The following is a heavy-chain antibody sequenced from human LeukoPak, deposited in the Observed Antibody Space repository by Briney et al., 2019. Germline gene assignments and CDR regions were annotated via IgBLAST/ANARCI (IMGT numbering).Heavy chain of an antibody. Sequence: GGSLRLSCPASGFTFISYSMNWVRPPPGKGREWVSYISSSSSTIYYADSVKGRFTISRDNAKNSLYLQMNSLRAEDTAVYYCARENSRPYNWFDPWGQGTLVTVSS. D-gene: IGHD1-7*01. CDR3: ARENSRPYNWFDP. V-gene: IGHV3-48*01. CDR1: GFTFISYS. CDR2: ISSSSSTI. J-gene: IGHJ5*02.